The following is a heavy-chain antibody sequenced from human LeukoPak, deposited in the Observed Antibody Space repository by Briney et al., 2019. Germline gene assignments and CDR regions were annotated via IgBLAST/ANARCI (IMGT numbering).Heavy chain of an antibody. CDR2: MNSDGRST. D-gene: IGHD1-26*01. Sequence: PGGLLRLSCAASGFASSGYWMHWVRQAPGKGLVWVSGMNSDGRSTRYADSVKGRFTISSDNAKNTLYLQMNSLRAEDTGVYYCARGGSYYFDYWGQGTLVTVSS. CDR1: GFASSGYW. CDR3: ARGGSYYFDY. V-gene: IGHV3-74*01. J-gene: IGHJ4*02.